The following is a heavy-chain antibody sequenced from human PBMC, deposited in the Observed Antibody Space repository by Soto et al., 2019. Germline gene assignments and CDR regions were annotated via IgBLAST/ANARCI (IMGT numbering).Heavy chain of an antibody. CDR2: IYSDGRT. CDR3: GGPIGAPRGGGYYFDY. Sequence: EVQLVESGGGLIQPGGSLRLSCAASGFTVSNNYMSWVRQAPGKGLEWVSIIYSDGRTYYADSVKGRFTNSGDNSKYTVYLQMDGLRAEKEAQFYWGGPIGAPRGGGYYFDYWGQGTLVTVSS. V-gene: IGHV3-53*01. CDR1: GFTVSNNY. D-gene: IGHD3-10*01. J-gene: IGHJ4*02.